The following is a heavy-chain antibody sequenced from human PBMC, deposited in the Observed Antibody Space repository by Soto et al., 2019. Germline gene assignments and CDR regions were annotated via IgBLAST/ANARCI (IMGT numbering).Heavy chain of an antibody. CDR3: ARRGYSGYDNSWLDD. CDR2: IYPGDSDT. Sequence: PGESLKISCKGSGYSFTSYWIGWVRQMPGKGLEWMGIIYPGDSDTRYSPSFQGQVTISADKSISTTYLQWSSLKASDTAMYYCARRGYSGYDNSWLDDWGQGTLVTVSS. V-gene: IGHV5-51*01. D-gene: IGHD5-12*01. CDR1: GYSFTSYW. J-gene: IGHJ4*02.